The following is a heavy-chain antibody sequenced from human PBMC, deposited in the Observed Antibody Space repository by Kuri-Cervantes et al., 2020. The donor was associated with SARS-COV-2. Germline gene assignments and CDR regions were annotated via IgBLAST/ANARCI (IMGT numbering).Heavy chain of an antibody. CDR1: GFTFSRYS. J-gene: IGHJ3*02. V-gene: IGHV3-48*01. CDR3: ARGFSGYSYGDAFDI. D-gene: IGHD5-18*01. CDR2: ISSSSNTI. Sequence: GGSLRLSCVASGFTFSRYSMNWVRQAPGKGLEWVSYISSSSNTIYYADSVKGRSTISRDNAKNSLYLQMNSLRAEDTAVYCCARGFSGYSYGDAFDIWGQGTMVTVSS.